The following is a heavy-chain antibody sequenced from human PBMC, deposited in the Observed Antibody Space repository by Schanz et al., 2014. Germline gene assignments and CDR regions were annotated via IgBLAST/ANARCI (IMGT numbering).Heavy chain of an antibody. CDR2: ISGSGGST. CDR1: GFTFSSYA. Sequence: EVQLLESGGGLVQPGGSLRLSCAASGFTFSSYAMSWVRQAPGKGLEWVSAISGSGGSTYYADSVKGRFTISSDSSKNTLYLQMSSLRADDTAVYYCARDHTTESYYSAGPPIDYWGQGTLLTVSS. CDR3: ARDHTTESYYSAGPPIDY. D-gene: IGHD1-26*01. V-gene: IGHV3-23*01. J-gene: IGHJ4*02.